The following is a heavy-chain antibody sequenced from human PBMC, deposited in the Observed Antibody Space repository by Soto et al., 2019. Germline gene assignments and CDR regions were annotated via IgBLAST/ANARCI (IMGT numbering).Heavy chain of an antibody. J-gene: IGHJ5*02. CDR3: ARGSRSYSRSSETFSNWFDP. CDR1: GASFSGYY. V-gene: IGHV4-34*01. Sequence: ESLSTTCTVHGASFSGYYWSWIRQPPGKGLEWIGEINHSGSTNYNPSLKSLVTISVDTSKNQFSLKLSSVTAADTAVYYCARGSRSYSRSSETFSNWFDPWGQGTLVTVYS. CDR2: INHSGST. D-gene: IGHD6-6*01.